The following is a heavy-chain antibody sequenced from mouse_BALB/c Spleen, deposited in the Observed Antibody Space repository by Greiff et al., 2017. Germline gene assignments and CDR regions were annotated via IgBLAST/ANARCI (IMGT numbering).Heavy chain of an antibody. CDR1: GFTFSSYA. J-gene: IGHJ4*01. Sequence: EVQGVESGGGLVKPGGSLKLSCAASGFTFSSYAMSWVRQTPEKRLEWVASISSGGSTYYPDSVKGRFTISRDNARNILYLQMSSLRSEDTAMYYCARLYGSSYGYAMDYWGQGTSVTVSS. D-gene: IGHD1-1*01. V-gene: IGHV5-6-5*01. CDR3: ARLYGSSYGYAMDY. CDR2: ISSGGST.